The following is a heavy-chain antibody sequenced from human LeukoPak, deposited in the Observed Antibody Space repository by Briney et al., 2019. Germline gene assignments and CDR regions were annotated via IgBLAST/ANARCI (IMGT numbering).Heavy chain of an antibody. J-gene: IGHJ1*01. CDR1: NGSSSGYY. CDR2: ISHSGYT. V-gene: IGHV4-34*01. D-gene: IGHD6-19*01. CDR3: ARAGSGHGEYFQY. Sequence: SETLSLTCTVYNGSSSGYYWSWIRQPPGTGLEWIGEISHSGYTNLNPSLKSRLTISLDTSKNHFSLRLTSLTAADTAVYYCARAGSGHGEYFQYWGQGTLVTVSS.